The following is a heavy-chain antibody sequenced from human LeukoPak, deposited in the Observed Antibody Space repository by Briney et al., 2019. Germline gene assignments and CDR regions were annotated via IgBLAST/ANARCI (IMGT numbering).Heavy chain of an antibody. V-gene: IGHV3-48*03. D-gene: IGHD3-10*02. CDR2: ICSSSSTI. Sequence: PGGSLRLSCAPSVFTLCSYEMNWVPQAPGKGLEWVSYICSSSSTIYYADSVKGRFTISRDNAKNSLYLQMNSLRAEDTAVYYCAELGITMVGGVWGKGTTVTISS. J-gene: IGHJ6*04. CDR1: VFTLCSYE. CDR3: AELGITMVGGV.